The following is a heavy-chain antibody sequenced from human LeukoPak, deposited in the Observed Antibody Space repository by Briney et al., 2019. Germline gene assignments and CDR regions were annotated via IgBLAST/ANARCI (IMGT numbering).Heavy chain of an antibody. CDR3: ARVIRSSTIAVHYDY. V-gene: IGHV4-34*01. J-gene: IGHJ4*02. CDR2: INHSGST. Sequence: SETLSLTCAVYGGSFSGYYWSWIRQPPGKGLEWIGEINHSGSTNYNPSLKSRVTVSVDTSKNQFSLKLSSVTAADTAVYYCARVIRSSTIAVHYDYWGRGTLVTVSS. CDR1: GGSFSGYY. D-gene: IGHD6-19*01.